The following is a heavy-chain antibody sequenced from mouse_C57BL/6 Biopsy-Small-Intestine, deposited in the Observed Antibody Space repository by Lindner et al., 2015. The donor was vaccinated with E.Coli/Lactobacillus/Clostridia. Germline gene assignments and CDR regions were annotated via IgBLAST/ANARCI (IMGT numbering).Heavy chain of an antibody. Sequence: VQLQESGPELVKPGASVRISCKASGLHLSLTTSINWVKQRPGQGLEWIGWIYPRNTNTKYNEKFKGKATLTVDASSSIAYMQLSSLTSEDSAVYFCARAGVFDYWGQGTTLTVSS. CDR2: IYPRNTNT. CDR1: GLHLSLTTS. J-gene: IGHJ2*01. V-gene: IGHV1-84*01. CDR3: ARAGVFDY.